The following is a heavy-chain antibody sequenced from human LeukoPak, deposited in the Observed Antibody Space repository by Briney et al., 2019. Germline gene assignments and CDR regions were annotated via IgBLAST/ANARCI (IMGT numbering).Heavy chain of an antibody. CDR3: TTDSYYYGSGSYHKPFDY. V-gene: IGHV3-15*01. CDR1: GFTFSSYE. Sequence: GGSLRLSCAASGFTFSSYEMNWVRQAPGKGLEWVGRIKSKTDGGTTDYAAPVKGRFTISRDDSKNTLYLQMNSLKTEDTAVYYCTTDSYYYGSGSYHKPFDYWGQGTLVTVSS. D-gene: IGHD3-10*01. CDR2: IKSKTDGGTT. J-gene: IGHJ4*02.